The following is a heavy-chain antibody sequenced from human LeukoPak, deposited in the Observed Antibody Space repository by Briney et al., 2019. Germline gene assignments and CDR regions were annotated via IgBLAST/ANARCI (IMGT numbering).Heavy chain of an antibody. CDR3: ARLGIGVVPSAMLGDYYFDY. Sequence: VKPSETLSLTCTVSGGSISSYYWSWIRQPPGKGLEWIGYIYYSGSTKYNPSLKSRVTISVDTSKTQFSLKLTSVTAADTAVYYCARLGIGVVPSAMLGDYYFDYWGQGTLVTVSS. CDR1: GGSISSYY. J-gene: IGHJ4*02. CDR2: IYYSGST. V-gene: IGHV4-59*08. D-gene: IGHD2-2*01.